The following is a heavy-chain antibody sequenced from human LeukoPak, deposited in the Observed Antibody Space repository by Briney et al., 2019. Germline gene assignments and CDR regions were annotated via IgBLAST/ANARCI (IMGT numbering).Heavy chain of an antibody. CDR3: ARNRIGYCSSTSCRRNAFDI. D-gene: IGHD2-2*01. V-gene: IGHV1-18*01. CDR2: ISAYNGNT. Sequence: ASVKVSCKASGYTFTSYGISWVRQAPGQGLEWMGWISAYNGNTNYAQKLQGRVTMTTDTSTSTAYMELRSLRYDDTAVYYCARNRIGYCSSTSCRRNAFDIWGQGTMVTVSS. CDR1: GYTFTSYG. J-gene: IGHJ3*02.